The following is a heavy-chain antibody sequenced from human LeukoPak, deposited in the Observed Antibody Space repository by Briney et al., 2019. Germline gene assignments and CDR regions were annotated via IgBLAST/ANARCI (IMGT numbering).Heavy chain of an antibody. CDR2: ISWNSGSI. V-gene: IGHV3-9*01. CDR1: GFTFDDYA. CDR3: AKEIAAAGSFSFDY. J-gene: IGHJ4*02. Sequence: PGRSLRLSCAASGFTFDDYAMHWVRQAPGKGLEWVSGISWNSGSIGYADSVKGRFTISRDNAKNSLYLQMNSVRAEDTALYYCAKEIAAAGSFSFDYWGQGTLVTVSS. D-gene: IGHD6-13*01.